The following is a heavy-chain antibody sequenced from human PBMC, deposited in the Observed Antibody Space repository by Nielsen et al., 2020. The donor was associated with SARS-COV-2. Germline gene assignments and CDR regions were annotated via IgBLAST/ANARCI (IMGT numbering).Heavy chain of an antibody. V-gene: IGHV3-21*01. Sequence: GESLKISCAASGFTFSSYSMNWVRQAPGKGLEWVLSISSSSSYIYYADSVKGRFTISRDNAKNSLYLQMNSLRAEDTAVYYCARTRERSLPDAFDIWGQGTMVTVSS. CDR2: ISSSSSYI. J-gene: IGHJ3*02. D-gene: IGHD1-26*01. CDR1: GFTFSSYS. CDR3: ARTRERSLPDAFDI.